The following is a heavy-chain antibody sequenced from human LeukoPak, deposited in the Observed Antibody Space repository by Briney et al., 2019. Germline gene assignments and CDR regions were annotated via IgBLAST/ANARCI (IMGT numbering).Heavy chain of an antibody. CDR3: ARDQVGDCSSTSCCPPFDY. J-gene: IGHJ4*02. Sequence: ASVKVSCKASGYTFTSYAMHWVRQAPGQRLEWMGWVNAGNGNTKYSQRFQGRVTITRDTSASTAYMELSSLRSEDTAVYYCARDQVGDCSSTSCCPPFDYWGQGTLVTVSS. CDR1: GYTFTSYA. CDR2: VNAGNGNT. D-gene: IGHD2-2*01. V-gene: IGHV1-3*01.